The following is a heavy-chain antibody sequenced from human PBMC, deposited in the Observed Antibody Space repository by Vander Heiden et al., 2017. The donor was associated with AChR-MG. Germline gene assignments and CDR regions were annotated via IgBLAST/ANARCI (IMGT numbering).Heavy chain of an antibody. Sequence: QVQLVQSGAEGKKPGASVKVSCKASGYTFTSYAMHWVRQAPGQRLEWMGWINAGNGNTKYSQKFQGRVTITRDTSASTAYMELSSLRSEDTAVYYCARERYYYGSGSYPFDYWGQGTLVTVSS. J-gene: IGHJ4*02. CDR2: INAGNGNT. CDR1: GYTFTSYA. V-gene: IGHV1-3*01. CDR3: ARERYYYGSGSYPFDY. D-gene: IGHD3-10*01.